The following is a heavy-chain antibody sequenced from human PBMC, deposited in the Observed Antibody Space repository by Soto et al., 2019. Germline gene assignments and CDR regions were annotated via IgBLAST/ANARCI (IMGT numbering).Heavy chain of an antibody. CDR2: INHSGST. Sequence: TSETLSLTCAVYGGSFSGYYWSWIRQPPGKGLGWIGEINHSGSTNYNPSLKSRVTISVDTSKNQFSLKLSSVTAADTAVYYCARTNYYDSSGYYYAPFYYYYGMDVWGQGTTVTVSS. V-gene: IGHV4-34*01. J-gene: IGHJ6*02. D-gene: IGHD3-22*01. CDR1: GGSFSGYY. CDR3: ARTNYYDSSGYYYAPFYYYYGMDV.